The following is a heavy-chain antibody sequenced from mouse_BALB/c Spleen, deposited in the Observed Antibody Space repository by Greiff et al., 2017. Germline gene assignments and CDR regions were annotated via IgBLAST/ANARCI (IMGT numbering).Heavy chain of an antibody. CDR1: GFTFSSYA. CDR2: ISSGGSYT. Sequence: EVKLMESGGGLVKPGGSLKLSCAASGFTFSSYAMSWVRQTPEKRLEWVATISSGGSYTYYPDSVKGRFTISRDNAKNTLYMQMSSLRSEDTAMYYCARQDDYDPWFAYWGQGTLVTVSA. V-gene: IGHV5-9-3*01. CDR3: ARQDDYDPWFAY. D-gene: IGHD2-4*01. J-gene: IGHJ3*01.